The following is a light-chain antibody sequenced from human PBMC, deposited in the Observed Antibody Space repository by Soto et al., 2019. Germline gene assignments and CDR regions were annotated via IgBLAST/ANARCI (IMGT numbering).Light chain of an antibody. CDR3: GSYTTSSTCV. Sequence: QSALTQPASVSGSPGQSITISCTGTSSDVGAYNYVSWYQQHPGKAPKLMIYDVSNRPSGVSTRFSGSKSDNTASLTISGLQAEDEADYYCGSYTTSSTCVFGSGTKVTVL. CDR1: SSDVGAYNY. CDR2: DVS. J-gene: IGLJ1*01. V-gene: IGLV2-14*01.